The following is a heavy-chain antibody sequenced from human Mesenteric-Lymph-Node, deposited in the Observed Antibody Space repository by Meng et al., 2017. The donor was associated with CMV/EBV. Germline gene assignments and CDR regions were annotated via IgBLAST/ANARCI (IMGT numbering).Heavy chain of an antibody. CDR1: GFTFSNSW. CDR3: ATSGGPITVFGVAY. J-gene: IGHJ4*02. CDR2: IKQDGSEK. D-gene: IGHD3-3*01. Sequence: SCAASGFTFSNSWMSWVRHAPGNGLEWVANIKQDGSEKYYVDSVKGRFAISRDNAKNSLYLQVNSLRAEDTAVYYCATSGGPITVFGVAYWGQGTLVTV. V-gene: IGHV3-7*01.